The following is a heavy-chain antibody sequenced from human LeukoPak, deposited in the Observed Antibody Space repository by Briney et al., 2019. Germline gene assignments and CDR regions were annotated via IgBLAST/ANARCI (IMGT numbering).Heavy chain of an antibody. CDR3: VYTGSYDLFEF. V-gene: IGHV4-39*01. Sequence: PSETLSLTCTVSGGSIISSNYFWGWIRQPPGKGLEWIGTLFDNGTIYYGQSFKSRVSISVDTSKNQFSLNLRSLASADTAIYYCVYTGSYDLFEFWGQGALVTVSS. CDR2: LFDNGTI. CDR1: GGSIISSNYF. J-gene: IGHJ4*02. D-gene: IGHD1-26*01.